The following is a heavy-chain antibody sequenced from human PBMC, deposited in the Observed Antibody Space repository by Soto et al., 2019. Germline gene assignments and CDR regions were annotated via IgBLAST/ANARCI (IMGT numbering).Heavy chain of an antibody. J-gene: IGHJ6*02. CDR2: IYYSGST. CDR3: ARQGFGALHGLVDV. D-gene: IGHD3-10*01. Sequence: SETLSLTCTVSGGSISSGGYYWSWIRQHPGKGLEWIGYIYYSGSTYYNPSLKSRVTISVDTSKNQFSLKLSSVTAADTAVYYCARQGFGALHGLVDVWGQGTTVTVSS. V-gene: IGHV4-31*03. CDR1: GGSISSGGYY.